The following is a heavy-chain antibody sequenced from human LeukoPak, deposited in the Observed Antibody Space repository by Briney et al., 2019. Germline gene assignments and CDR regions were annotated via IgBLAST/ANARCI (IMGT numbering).Heavy chain of an antibody. Sequence: GGSLRLSCAASGFTVSRNYMSWVRQAPGKGLEWVSVIYSGGNTYYADSVKGRFTISRDNSKNTLYLQMNSLTAEGAAVYYCANLPRGDYWGLGTLVTVSS. D-gene: IGHD3-10*01. V-gene: IGHV3-53*01. J-gene: IGHJ4*02. CDR3: ANLPRGDY. CDR2: IYSGGNT. CDR1: GFTVSRNY.